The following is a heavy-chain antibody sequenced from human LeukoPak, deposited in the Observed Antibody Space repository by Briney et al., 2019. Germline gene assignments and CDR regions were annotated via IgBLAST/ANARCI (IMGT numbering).Heavy chain of an antibody. CDR1: GFTFSSYA. CDR2: ISGSGGST. Sequence: GGSPRLSCAASGFTFSSYAMSWVRQAPGKGLEWVSAISGSGGSTYYADSVKGRFTISRDNSKNTLYLQMNSLRAEDTAVYYCAKAVVPAASYTSYYYYGMDVWGQGTTVTVSS. J-gene: IGHJ6*02. V-gene: IGHV3-23*01. D-gene: IGHD2-2*01. CDR3: AKAVVPAASYTSYYYYGMDV.